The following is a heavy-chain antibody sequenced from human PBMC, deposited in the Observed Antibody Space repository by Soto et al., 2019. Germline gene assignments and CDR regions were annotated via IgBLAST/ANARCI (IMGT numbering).Heavy chain of an antibody. V-gene: IGHV5-51*01. Sequence: GESLKISCKGSGYSFSKYWIGWVRQMPGKDLEWMAIIYPDDSDTRYSPSFQGQVTISADKSISTAYLQWSSLKASDTAMYYCAGGGVRGVITRTRDYYGMDVWGQGTTVTVSS. CDR2: IYPDDSDT. CDR1: GYSFSKYW. CDR3: AGGGVRGVITRTRDYYGMDV. D-gene: IGHD3-10*01. J-gene: IGHJ6*02.